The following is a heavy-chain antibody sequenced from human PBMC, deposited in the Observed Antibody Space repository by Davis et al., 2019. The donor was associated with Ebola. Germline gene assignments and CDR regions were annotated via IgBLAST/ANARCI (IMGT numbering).Heavy chain of an antibody. V-gene: IGHV1-46*03. D-gene: IGHD5-12*01. CDR1: GYTFTHYY. Sequence: ASVKVSCQASGYTFTHYYMHWVRQAPGQGLEGMGMINPNDGRTSYAQKFQGRVTVTRDTSTTTVYMDLSSLRSEDTALYYCTTPGGQDSGYDVFDIWGQGTMVTVSS. J-gene: IGHJ3*02. CDR3: TTPGGQDSGYDVFDI. CDR2: INPNDGRT.